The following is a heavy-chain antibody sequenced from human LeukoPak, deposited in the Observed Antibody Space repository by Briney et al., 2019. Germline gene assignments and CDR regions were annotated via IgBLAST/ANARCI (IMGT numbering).Heavy chain of an antibody. V-gene: IGHV3-23*01. CDR1: GFTFSHSA. D-gene: IGHD2-21*01. CDR3: AKAPVTSCRGAYCYPFDY. CDR2: ISGSGSDT. Sequence: GGSLRLSCAASGFTFSHSAMSWVRQAPGKGLEWISTISGSGSDTNYADSVRGRLIISRDNSKNTLYLQMNSLRAEDAAVYYCAKAPVTSCRGAYCYPFDYWGQGTLVTVSS. J-gene: IGHJ4*02.